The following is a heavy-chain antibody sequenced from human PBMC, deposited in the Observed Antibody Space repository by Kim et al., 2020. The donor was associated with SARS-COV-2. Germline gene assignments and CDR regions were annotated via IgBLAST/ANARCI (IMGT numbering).Heavy chain of an antibody. CDR3: ARDYYDILTGQHPGLDY. D-gene: IGHD3-9*01. Sequence: VKGRFTISRDNSTNTLYLQMNSLRAEDTAVYYCARDYYDILTGQHPGLDYWGQGTLVTVSS. J-gene: IGHJ4*02. V-gene: IGHV3-30*07.